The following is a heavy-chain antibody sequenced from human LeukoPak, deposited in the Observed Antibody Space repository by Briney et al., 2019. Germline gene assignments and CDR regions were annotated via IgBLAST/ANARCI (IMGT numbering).Heavy chain of an antibody. V-gene: IGHV4-34*01. CDR1: GGSFSGYY. J-gene: IGHJ6*03. CDR2: INHSGST. Sequence: SETLSLTCAVYGGSFSGYYWSWIRQPPGKGLEWIGEINHSGSTNYNPSLKSRVTISVDASKNQFSLKLSSVTAADTAVYYCARGGVCSSTSCYYYYYYMDVWGKGTTVTVSS. CDR3: ARGGVCSSTSCYYYYYYMDV. D-gene: IGHD2-2*01.